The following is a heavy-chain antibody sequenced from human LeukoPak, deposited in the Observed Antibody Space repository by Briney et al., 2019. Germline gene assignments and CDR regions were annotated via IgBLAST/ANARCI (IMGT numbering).Heavy chain of an antibody. CDR3: ARERPPGDSSNWFLEGYFDI. J-gene: IGHJ4*02. Sequence: SVKVSCKASGVTFSSYAITRVRQAPRPGVEWIGRIIPIFGTANHAQKFQGRVTITTDESTSTAYLELSTLRSDDTAVYYCARERPPGDSSNWFLEGYFDIWGQGTLVTVSS. V-gene: IGHV1-69*05. D-gene: IGHD6-13*01. CDR1: GVTFSSYA. CDR2: IIPIFGTA.